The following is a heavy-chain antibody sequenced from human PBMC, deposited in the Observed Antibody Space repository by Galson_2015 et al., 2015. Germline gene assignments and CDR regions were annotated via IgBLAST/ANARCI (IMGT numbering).Heavy chain of an antibody. CDR1: GFPFRNAW. J-gene: IGHJ1*01. V-gene: IGHV3-15*01. Sequence: SLRLSCAASGFPFRNAWMSWVRQAPGKGLEWVGRIKSKTNGETTDYGAPVKGRFTISRDDSKNTLYLQMNSLKTEDTAVYYCTTIFTIHLWGQGTLVTASS. CDR3: TTIFTIHL. D-gene: IGHD3-3*01. CDR2: IKSKTNGETT.